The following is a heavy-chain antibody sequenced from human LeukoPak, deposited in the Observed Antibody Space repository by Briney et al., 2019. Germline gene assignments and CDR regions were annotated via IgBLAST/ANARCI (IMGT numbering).Heavy chain of an antibody. D-gene: IGHD6-13*01. CDR3: AKGSSSSRPYYFDY. CDR1: GFTFSSYW. J-gene: IGHJ4*02. Sequence: PGGSLRLSCAASGFTFSSYWMNWARQAPGKGLEWVSAITDSSTSTYYADSVKGRFTISRHNSKNTLYLQMNSLRAGDTAVYYCAKGSSSSRPYYFDYWGQGTLVTVSS. V-gene: IGHV3-23*01. CDR2: ITDSSTST.